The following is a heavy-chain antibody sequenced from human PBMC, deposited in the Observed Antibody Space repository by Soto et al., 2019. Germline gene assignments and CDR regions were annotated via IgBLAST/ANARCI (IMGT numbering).Heavy chain of an antibody. J-gene: IGHJ6*02. D-gene: IGHD2-15*01. CDR2: IYPGNSET. CDR1: GYSFSNTW. V-gene: IGHV5-51*03. CDR3: AKEGGSAYYGMDV. Sequence: EVQLVQSGAEVKEPGESLKISCKGSGYSFSNTWINWVRQMPGKGLEWMGIIYPGNSETRYSPSFQGRVTTSADKSINTAYLQWSSLKASDTATYYCAKEGGSAYYGMDVWGQGTTVTVSS.